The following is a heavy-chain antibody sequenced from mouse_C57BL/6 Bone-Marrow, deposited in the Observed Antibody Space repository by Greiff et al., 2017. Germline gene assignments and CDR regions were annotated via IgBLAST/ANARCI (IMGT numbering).Heavy chain of an antibody. CDR3: ARRDSWDTVFDY. Sequence: VQLQESGPELVKPGASVKISCKASGYAFSSYWMNWVKQRPGKGLEWIGQIYPGDGDTNYNGKFKGKATLTADKSSSTAYMQLSSLTSEDSAVYFCARRDSWDTVFDYWGQGTTLTVSS. V-gene: IGHV1-80*01. J-gene: IGHJ2*01. CDR2: IYPGDGDT. CDR1: GYAFSSYW. D-gene: IGHD4-1*01.